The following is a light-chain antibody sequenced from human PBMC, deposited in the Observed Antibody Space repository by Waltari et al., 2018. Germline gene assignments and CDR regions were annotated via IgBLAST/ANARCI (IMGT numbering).Light chain of an antibody. V-gene: IGLV2-14*03. Sequence: QSALTQPASVSGSPGQSITISCTGTSGDLVIGNRVSWYQTYPGKAPKLMIYDVSIRPSGVSDRFSGSKSGNTASLTISGLQVEDEADYYCSSYTTNTRVFGGGTKLTVL. CDR2: DVS. CDR3: SSYTTNTRV. J-gene: IGLJ3*02. CDR1: SGDLVIGNR.